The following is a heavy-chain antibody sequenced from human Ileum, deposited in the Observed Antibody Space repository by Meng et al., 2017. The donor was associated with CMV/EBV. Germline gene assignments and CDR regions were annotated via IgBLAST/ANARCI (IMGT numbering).Heavy chain of an antibody. J-gene: IGHJ5*02. D-gene: IGHD1-26*01. CDR3: AKDPSGSYPNWFDP. V-gene: IGHV3-23*01. CDR1: GFTFSSYA. Sequence: AYGFTFSSYAMSWVRQAPGKGLEWVSSISGGDSSTYYTDSVKGRFTISRENSKKMLYLQMNSLRTEDTAVYYCAKDPSGSYPNWFDPWGQGTLVTVSS. CDR2: ISGGDSST.